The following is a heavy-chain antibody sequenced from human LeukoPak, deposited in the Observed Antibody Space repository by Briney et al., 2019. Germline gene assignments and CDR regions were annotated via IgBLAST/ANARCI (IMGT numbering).Heavy chain of an antibody. CDR2: NNPSGGST. J-gene: IGHJ6*03. CDR3: ARDGGADIVVVPAAAPYYYYYIDV. Sequence: ASVNVSYRFSGHTFTIHYMHWVRQAPGQGREGMGINNPSGGSTSYAQKFQGRVTITRDISPSTVHREVSSLSSEDTGVLFCARDGGADIVVVPAAAPYYYYYIDVWGKGPTVTVS. D-gene: IGHD2-2*01. V-gene: IGHV1-46*01. CDR1: GHTFTIHY.